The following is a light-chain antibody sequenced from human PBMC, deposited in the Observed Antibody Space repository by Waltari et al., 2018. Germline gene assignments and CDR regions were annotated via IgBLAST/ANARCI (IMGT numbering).Light chain of an antibody. Sequence: QSALTQPRSVSGSPGQSVTISCTGTSSDVGGYNYVSWYQQHPGKAPKLMIYDVSKRPSGVPDRFSGSKSGNTASLTISGLQPDDEADYYCCSYAGSYTFALFGGGTKLTVL. CDR1: SSDVGGYNY. CDR3: CSYAGSYTFAL. J-gene: IGLJ2*01. V-gene: IGLV2-11*01. CDR2: DVS.